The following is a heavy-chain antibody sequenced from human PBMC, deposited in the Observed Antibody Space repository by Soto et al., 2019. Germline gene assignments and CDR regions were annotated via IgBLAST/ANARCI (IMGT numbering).Heavy chain of an antibody. D-gene: IGHD4-17*01. J-gene: IGHJ6*02. CDR2: IYYTGST. Sequence: SETLSLTCTVSGGSISSGGYSWSWIRQHPGKGLEWIGYIYYTGSTYYNPSLKSRVTISVDTSKNQFSLKLTSVTAADTAVYYCARDEEVNYADYGGSDHYYGMDVWGQGTTVTVSS. V-gene: IGHV4-31*03. CDR3: ARDEEVNYADYGGSDHYYGMDV. CDR1: GGSISSGGYS.